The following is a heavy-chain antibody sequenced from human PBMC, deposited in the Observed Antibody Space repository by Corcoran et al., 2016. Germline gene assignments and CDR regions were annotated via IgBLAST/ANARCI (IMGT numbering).Heavy chain of an antibody. Sequence: EVQLVESGGGLVKPGGSLRLSCAASGFTFSNAWMNWVRQAPGKGLEWVGRIKSKTDGGTTDYAAPVRGRFTISRDDSKNTLYLQMNSLKAEDTAVYYCTTGKARIVPVAWGQGTLVTVSS. CDR1: GFTFSNAW. D-gene: IGHD2-8*01. CDR2: IKSKTDGGTT. V-gene: IGHV3-15*07. J-gene: IGHJ5*02. CDR3: TTGKARIVPVA.